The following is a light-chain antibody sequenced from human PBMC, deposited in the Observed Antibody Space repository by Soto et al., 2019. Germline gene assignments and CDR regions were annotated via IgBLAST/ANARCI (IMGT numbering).Light chain of an antibody. CDR3: QQYASAPLT. V-gene: IGKV3-20*01. Sequence: EIVLTQSPGTLSLSPGDRATLSCRASHSINTSFLAWFQQKPGQAPRLLIYAASTRATGIPDRFSGSASETDFTLTINRLEPEDSAVYYCQQYASAPLTFGGGTKVDIK. CDR1: HSINTSF. CDR2: AAS. J-gene: IGKJ4*01.